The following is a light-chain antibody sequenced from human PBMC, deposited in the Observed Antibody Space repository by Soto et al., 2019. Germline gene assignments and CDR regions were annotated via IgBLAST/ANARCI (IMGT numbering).Light chain of an antibody. Sequence: EIVLTQAPGTLSLSPGERATISCMASQTLNTRFLAWYQQKPGQAPRLLIYGASSRATGIPDRFSGSGAGTEYTLTSRRLEPEDFAVYSCQQYADLPYTFGQGTTLEIK. CDR2: GAS. CDR1: QTLNTRF. J-gene: IGKJ2*01. CDR3: QQYADLPYT. V-gene: IGKV3-20*01.